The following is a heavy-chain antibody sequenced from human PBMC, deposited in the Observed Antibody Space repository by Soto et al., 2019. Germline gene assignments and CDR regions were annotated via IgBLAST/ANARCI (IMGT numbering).Heavy chain of an antibody. CDR3: ARDASVLRYFDWPTLCYCYYCIDV. Sequence: SQTLSLTCAISGDSVSSNSAAWNWIRQSPSRGLEWLGRTYYRSKWYNDYAVSVKSRITINPDTSKNQFSLQLNSVTPEDTAVYYCARDASVLRYFDWPTLCYCYYCIDVWGQGPTVTVSS. D-gene: IGHD3-9*01. CDR2: TYYRSKWYN. CDR1: GDSVSSNSAA. J-gene: IGHJ6*02. V-gene: IGHV6-1*01.